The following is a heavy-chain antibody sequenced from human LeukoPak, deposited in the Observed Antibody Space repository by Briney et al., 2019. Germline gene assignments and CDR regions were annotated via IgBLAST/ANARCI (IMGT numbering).Heavy chain of an antibody. D-gene: IGHD1-1*01. CDR1: GFTVSSNY. V-gene: IGHV3-53*01. Sequence: GGSLRLSCAASGFTVSSNYMSWVRQAPGKGLEWVSVIYSGGSTYYADSVKGRFTISRDNSKNTLYLQMNSLRAEDTAVYYCAREVLGTASAFDYWGQGTLVTVSS. CDR2: IYSGGST. CDR3: AREVLGTASAFDY. J-gene: IGHJ4*02.